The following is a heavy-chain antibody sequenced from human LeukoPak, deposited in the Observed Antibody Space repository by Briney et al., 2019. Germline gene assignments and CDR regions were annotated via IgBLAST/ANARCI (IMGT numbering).Heavy chain of an antibody. Sequence: SCRASGGTFSRFWMNWVRQAPGRGLEWVTNIDQSGGRNNYVDSVKGRFTISRDNAKNSLFLEMSSLRADDTAVYFCARDGEGGTFDIWGQGTTVTVSS. V-gene: IGHV3-7*05. CDR1: GGTFSRFW. D-gene: IGHD2-21*01. CDR3: ARDGEGGTFDI. CDR2: IDQSGGRN. J-gene: IGHJ3*02.